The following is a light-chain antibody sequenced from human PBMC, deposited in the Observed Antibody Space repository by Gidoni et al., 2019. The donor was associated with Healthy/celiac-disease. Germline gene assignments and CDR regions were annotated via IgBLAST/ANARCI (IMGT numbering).Light chain of an antibody. CDR2: DAS. Sequence: DIQMTQSPSSLSASVGDRVTITCQASQDISNYLNWYQQKPGKAPKLLIYDASNLETGVPPRLSGSGSGTDFTFTISSLQPEDIATYYCQQYDNLPYTFGQGTKLEIK. V-gene: IGKV1-33*01. J-gene: IGKJ2*01. CDR3: QQYDNLPYT. CDR1: QDISNY.